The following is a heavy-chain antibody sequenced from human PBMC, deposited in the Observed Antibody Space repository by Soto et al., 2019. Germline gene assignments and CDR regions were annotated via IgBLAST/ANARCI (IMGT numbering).Heavy chain of an antibody. CDR2: IIPIFGTA. J-gene: IGHJ5*02. Sequence: SAKVSCKASGGTFSSYAISWVRQAPGQGLEWMGGIIPIFGTANYAQKFQGRVTITADESTSTAYMELSSLRSEDTAVYYCARGKGGIAARGEFDPWGQGTLVTVSS. CDR1: GGTFSSYA. D-gene: IGHD6-6*01. V-gene: IGHV1-69*13. CDR3: ARGKGGIAARGEFDP.